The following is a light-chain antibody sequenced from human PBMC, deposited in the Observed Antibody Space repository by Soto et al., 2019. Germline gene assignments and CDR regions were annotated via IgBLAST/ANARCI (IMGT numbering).Light chain of an antibody. CDR2: DVS. CDR1: SSDVGGYNY. CDR3: NSYTGSSTYV. J-gene: IGLJ1*01. Sequence: QLVLTQPASVSGSPGQSITISCTGTSSDVGGYNYVSWYQQYPGKAPKLMIYDVSNRPSGVSNRFSGSKSGNTASLTISGLQAEDEADYYCNSYTGSSTYVFGTGTQLTVL. V-gene: IGLV2-14*01.